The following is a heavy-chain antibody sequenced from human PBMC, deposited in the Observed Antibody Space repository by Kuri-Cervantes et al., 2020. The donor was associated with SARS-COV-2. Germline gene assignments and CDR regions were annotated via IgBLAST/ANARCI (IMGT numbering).Heavy chain of an antibody. Sequence: GGSLRLSCAASGFSFSSFGIHWVRQAPGKGLEWVAFIRYDGSNKYYADSVKGRFTISRDNSKNTLYLQMNSLRAEDTAVYYCAKDAPGPSYYYYGMDVWGQGTTVTVSS. CDR2: IRYDGSNK. V-gene: IGHV3-30*02. CDR3: AKDAPGPSYYYYGMDV. D-gene: IGHD1-14*01. J-gene: IGHJ6*02. CDR1: GFSFSSFG.